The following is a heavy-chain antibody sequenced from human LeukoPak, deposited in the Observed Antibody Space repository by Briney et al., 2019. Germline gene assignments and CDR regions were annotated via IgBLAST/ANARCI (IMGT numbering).Heavy chain of an antibody. V-gene: IGHV4-34*01. CDR3: ARGRSVVVPAARGSPDYYYYMDV. CDR2: INHSGST. Sequence: SETLSLTCAVYGGSFSGYYWSWIRQPPGEGLEWIGEINHSGSTNYNPSLKSRVTISVDTSKNQFSLKLSSVTAADTAVYYCARGRSVVVPAARGSPDYYYYMDVWGKGTTVTVSS. J-gene: IGHJ6*03. D-gene: IGHD2-2*01. CDR1: GGSFSGYY.